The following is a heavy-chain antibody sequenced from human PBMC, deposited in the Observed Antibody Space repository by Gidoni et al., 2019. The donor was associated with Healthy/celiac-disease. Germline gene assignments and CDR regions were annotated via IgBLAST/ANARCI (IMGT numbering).Heavy chain of an antibody. J-gene: IGHJ3*02. CDR1: GFTFSRYA. D-gene: IGHD5-18*01. CDR2: ISGSGGST. Sequence: EVQLLESGGGLVQPGGSLRLSCADSGFTFSRYAMSWVRQAPGQGLEWVSAISGSGGSTYYADSVKGRFTISRDNSKNTLYLQMNSLRAEDTAVYYCAKVIIQLWPGDAFDIWGQGTMVTVSS. CDR3: AKVIIQLWPGDAFDI. V-gene: IGHV3-23*01.